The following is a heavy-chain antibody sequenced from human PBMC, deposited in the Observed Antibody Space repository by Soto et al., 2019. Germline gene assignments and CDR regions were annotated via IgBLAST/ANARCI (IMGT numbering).Heavy chain of an antibody. J-gene: IGHJ5*02. Sequence: QVQLVQSGAEVKKPGASVKVSCKASGYTFTGYYMHWVRQAPGQGLEWMGWINPNSGGTNYAQKFQGWVTMTRDTSISTAYMELSRLRSDDTAVYYCARDACSGGSCSLSSWFDPWGQGTLVTVSS. D-gene: IGHD2-15*01. CDR2: INPNSGGT. V-gene: IGHV1-2*04. CDR1: GYTFTGYY. CDR3: ARDACSGGSCSLSSWFDP.